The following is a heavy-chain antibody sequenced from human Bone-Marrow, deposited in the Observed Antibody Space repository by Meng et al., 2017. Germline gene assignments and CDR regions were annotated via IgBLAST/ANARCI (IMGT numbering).Heavy chain of an antibody. V-gene: IGHV4-34*01. D-gene: IGHD5-12*01. CDR3: ARAKRIYSGYGWWFDP. CDR2: INHSGST. CDR1: GGSFSGYY. J-gene: IGHJ5*02. Sequence: QVQLQQWGGGLLKPSETLSLTCAVYGGSFSGYYWSWIRQPPGKGLEWIGEINHSGSTNYNPSLKSRVTISVDTSKNQFSLKLSSVTAADTAVYYCARAKRIYSGYGWWFDPWGQGTLVTVSS.